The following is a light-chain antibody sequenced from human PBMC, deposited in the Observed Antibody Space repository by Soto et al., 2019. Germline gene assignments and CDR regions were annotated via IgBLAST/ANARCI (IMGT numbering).Light chain of an antibody. V-gene: IGKV1-27*01. CDR3: QHYNFAHIT. Sequence: DIQMTQSPSSLSASVGDRVTITCRASQGISNYLAWYQQKPGKVPKLLIYAASTLHSGLPSRFSGSGSGTNFTVTISSLQPEDVAGYYCQHYNFAHITFGKGNKVDIK. CDR1: QGISNY. CDR2: AAS. J-gene: IGKJ4*01.